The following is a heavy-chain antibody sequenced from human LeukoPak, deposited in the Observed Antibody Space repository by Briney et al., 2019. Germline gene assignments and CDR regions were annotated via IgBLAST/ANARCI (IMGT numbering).Heavy chain of an antibody. V-gene: IGHV4-39*01. D-gene: IGHD6-6*01. CDR1: GGSISSSSYY. CDR2: IYYSGST. J-gene: IGHJ4*02. Sequence: SETLSLTCIVSGGSISSSSYYWGWIRQPPGKGLEWIGSIYYSGSTYYNPSLKSRVTISVDTSKNQFSLKLSSVTAADTAVYYCARRAVSSSSVSSFDYWGQGTLVTVSS. CDR3: ARRAVSSSSVSSFDY.